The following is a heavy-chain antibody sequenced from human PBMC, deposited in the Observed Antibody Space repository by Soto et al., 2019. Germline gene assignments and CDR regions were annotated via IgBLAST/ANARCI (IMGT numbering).Heavy chain of an antibody. V-gene: IGHV3-48*03. D-gene: IGHD6-13*01. CDR2: ISSSGSTI. Sequence: GGSLRLSCAASGFTFSSYEMNWVRQAPGKGLEWVSYISSSGSTIYYADSVKGRFTISRDNAKNSLYLQMNSLRAEDTAVYYCARYKIAAAGTIDYCGPGTLVTVYS. CDR3: ARYKIAAAGTIDY. J-gene: IGHJ4*02. CDR1: GFTFSSYE.